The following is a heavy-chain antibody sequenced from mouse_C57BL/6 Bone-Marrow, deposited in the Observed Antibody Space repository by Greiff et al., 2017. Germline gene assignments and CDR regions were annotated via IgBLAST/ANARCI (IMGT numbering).Heavy chain of an antibody. CDR2: IDPSDSYT. CDR3: ARVVHYYGSSYDYFDY. CDR1: GYTFTSYW. D-gene: IGHD1-1*01. V-gene: IGHV1-59*01. Sequence: QVQLQQPGAELVRPGTSVKLSCKASGYTFTSYWMHWVKQRPGQGLEWLGVIDPSDSYTNYTQKFKGKATLTVDTSSSTAYMQLSILTSEDSAVYYYARVVHYYGSSYDYFDYWGQGTTLTVSS. J-gene: IGHJ2*01.